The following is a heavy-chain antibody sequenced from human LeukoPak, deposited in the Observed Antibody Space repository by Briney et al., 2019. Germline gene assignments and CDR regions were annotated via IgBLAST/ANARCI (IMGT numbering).Heavy chain of an antibody. CDR1: GFTFSTYS. Sequence: GGSLRLSCAASGFTFSTYSMNWVRQAPGKGLEWVSSISGTSSYIYYADSVKGRFTISRDNSKNTLYLQMNSLRAEDTAVYYCARDSRGSGSYFYHYYYGMDVWGQGTTVTVSS. V-gene: IGHV3-21*04. CDR2: ISGTSSYI. CDR3: ARDSRGSGSYFYHYYYGMDV. J-gene: IGHJ6*02. D-gene: IGHD3-10*01.